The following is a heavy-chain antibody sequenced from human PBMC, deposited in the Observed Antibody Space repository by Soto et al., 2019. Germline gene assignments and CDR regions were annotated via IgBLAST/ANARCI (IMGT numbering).Heavy chain of an antibody. CDR3: ARTTAVPNTLRSRYFFDY. CDR2: VYYSGTT. CDR1: GDSISSGGYY. V-gene: IGHV4-61*08. D-gene: IGHD4-17*01. J-gene: IGHJ4*02. Sequence: SETLSLTCTVSGDSISSGGYYWSWIRQHPGKGLEWIGYVYYSGTTNYNPSLKSRVTISVDLSKNQFSLRLSSVTTADTALYYCARTTAVPNTLRSRYFFDYWGQGTLVTVSS.